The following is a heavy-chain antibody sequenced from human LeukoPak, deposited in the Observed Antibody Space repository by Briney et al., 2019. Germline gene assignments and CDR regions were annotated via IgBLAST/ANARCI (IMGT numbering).Heavy chain of an antibody. CDR1: GGSISSSSYY. Sequence: SETLSLTCTVSGGSISSSSYYWGWIRQPPGKGLEWIGSIYYSGSTYYNPSLKSRVTISIDTSKNQFSLKLSSVTAADTAVYYCARQRPGSYAFDIWGQGTMVTVSS. V-gene: IGHV4-39*01. J-gene: IGHJ3*02. CDR3: ARQRPGSYAFDI. D-gene: IGHD1-26*01. CDR2: IYYSGST.